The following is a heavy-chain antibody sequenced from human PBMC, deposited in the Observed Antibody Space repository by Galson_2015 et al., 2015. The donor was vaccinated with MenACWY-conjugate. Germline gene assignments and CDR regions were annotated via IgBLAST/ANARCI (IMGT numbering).Heavy chain of an antibody. V-gene: IGHV3-53*01. J-gene: IGHJ6*02. Sequence: SLRLSCAVSGLTVSSSYMTWVRQAPGKGLEWVSVIYSDGSTYNADSVKGRFTISRDNSKNTVFLQMTSLRAEDTAMYYCARDSRATTVWGLNKGKTIDYYYGMDVWGQGTTVIVSS. CDR2: IYSDGST. CDR3: ARDSRATTVWGLNKGKTIDYYYGMDV. CDR1: GLTVSSSY. D-gene: IGHD3-10*01.